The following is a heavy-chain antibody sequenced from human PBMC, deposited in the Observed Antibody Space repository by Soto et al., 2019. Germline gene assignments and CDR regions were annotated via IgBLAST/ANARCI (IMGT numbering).Heavy chain of an antibody. D-gene: IGHD6-19*01. Sequence: PGESLKISCKGSGYSFASYWIGWVRQMPGKGLEWMGIIYPGDSDTRYSPSFQGQVTISADKSISTAYLQWSSLKASDTAMYYCAIIRPGIAVAGPDAFDIWGQGTMVTVSS. CDR2: IYPGDSDT. CDR1: GYSFASYW. V-gene: IGHV5-51*01. J-gene: IGHJ3*02. CDR3: AIIRPGIAVAGPDAFDI.